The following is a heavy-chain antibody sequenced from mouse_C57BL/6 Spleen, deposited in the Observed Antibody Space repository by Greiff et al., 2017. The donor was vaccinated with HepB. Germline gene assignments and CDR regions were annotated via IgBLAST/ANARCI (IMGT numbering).Heavy chain of an antibody. CDR2: IDPSDSYT. CDR1: GYTFTSYW. J-gene: IGHJ3*01. Sequence: VQLQQPGAELVMPGASVKLSCKASGYTFTSYWMHWVKQRPGQGLEWIGEIDPSDSYTNYNQKFKGKSTLTVDKSSSTAYMQLSSLTSEDSAVYYCAGGTAWFAYWGQGTLVTVSA. V-gene: IGHV1-69*01. CDR3: AGGTAWFAY. D-gene: IGHD4-1*01.